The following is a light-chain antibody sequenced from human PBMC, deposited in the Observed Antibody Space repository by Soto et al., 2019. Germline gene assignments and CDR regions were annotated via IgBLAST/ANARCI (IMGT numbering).Light chain of an antibody. CDR2: GAS. Sequence: EILMTQSPATLSVSPGERATLSCRASQSLSRNLAWYQQKPGQAPRLLIYGASTRASGIPARFSGSGSGTEFTLTISSLQSEDFALYYCQHYNDWRPAFTFGPGTRVDI. CDR3: QHYNDWRPAFT. CDR1: QSLSRN. J-gene: IGKJ3*01. V-gene: IGKV3-15*01.